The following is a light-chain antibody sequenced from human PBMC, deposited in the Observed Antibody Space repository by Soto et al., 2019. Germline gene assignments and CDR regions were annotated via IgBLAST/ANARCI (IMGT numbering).Light chain of an antibody. V-gene: IGKV3-20*01. Sequence: IALTQSPGTLALSPGERAILSCRASQSVPSNFLAWYQQKPGQAPRLLIYGASSRATGIPDRFSASESGTDFTLTISRLEPEDYAVYYCHQYGSSPATLGQGTKVDI. J-gene: IGKJ1*01. CDR2: GAS. CDR3: HQYGSSPAT. CDR1: QSVPSNF.